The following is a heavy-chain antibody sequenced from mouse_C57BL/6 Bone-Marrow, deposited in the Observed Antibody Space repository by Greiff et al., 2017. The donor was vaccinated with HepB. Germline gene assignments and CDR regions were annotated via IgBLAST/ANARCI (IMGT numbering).Heavy chain of an antibody. D-gene: IGHD1-1*01. CDR2: IDPENGDT. Sequence: EVQLQQSGAELVRPGASVKLSCTASGFNIKDDYMHWVKQRPEQGLEWIGWIDPENGDTEYASKFQGKATITADTSSKTAYLQLSSLTSEDTAVYYCTTCDPYGSSAWFAYWGQGTLVTVSA. CDR3: TTCDPYGSSAWFAY. V-gene: IGHV14-4*01. J-gene: IGHJ3*01. CDR1: GFNIKDDY.